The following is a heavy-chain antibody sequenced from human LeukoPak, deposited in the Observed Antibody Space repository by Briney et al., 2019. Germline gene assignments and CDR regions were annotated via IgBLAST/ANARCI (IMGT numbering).Heavy chain of an antibody. Sequence: GGSLRLSCAASGFTFSSYWMNWARQAPGKGLEWVASINHNGNVNYYVDSVKGRFTISRDNAKNSLSLQMNSLRAEDTAVYYCASNYGGWGQGTLVTVSS. D-gene: IGHD4-11*01. CDR2: INHNGNVN. V-gene: IGHV3-7*03. CDR1: GFTFSSYW. J-gene: IGHJ4*02. CDR3: ASNYGG.